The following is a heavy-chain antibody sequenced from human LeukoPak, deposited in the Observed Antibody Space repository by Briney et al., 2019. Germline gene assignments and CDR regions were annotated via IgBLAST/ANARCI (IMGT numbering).Heavy chain of an antibody. Sequence: GSSVKVSCKASGGTFSSYAISWVRQAPGQGLEWMGGIIPIFGTANYAQKFQGRVTITADESTSTAYMELSSLRSEDTAVYYCARDRDVPPRYYGMDVWGQGTTVTVSS. V-gene: IGHV1-69*01. CDR2: IIPIFGTA. D-gene: IGHD5-24*01. CDR3: ARDRDVPPRYYGMDV. J-gene: IGHJ6*02. CDR1: GGTFSSYA.